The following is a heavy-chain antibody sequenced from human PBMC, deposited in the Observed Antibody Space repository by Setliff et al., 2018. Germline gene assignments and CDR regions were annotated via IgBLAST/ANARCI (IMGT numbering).Heavy chain of an antibody. CDR2: IIPIFGTA. CDR1: GGTFSSYA. Sequence: ASVKVSCKASGGTFSSYAISWVRQAPGQGLEWMGRIIPIFGTANYAQKFQGRVTITADKSTSTAYMELSSLRSEDTAVYYCARGRHPPWSGYPYYYMDVWGKGATVTVSS. D-gene: IGHD3-3*01. V-gene: IGHV1-69*06. CDR3: ARGRHPPWSGYPYYYMDV. J-gene: IGHJ6*03.